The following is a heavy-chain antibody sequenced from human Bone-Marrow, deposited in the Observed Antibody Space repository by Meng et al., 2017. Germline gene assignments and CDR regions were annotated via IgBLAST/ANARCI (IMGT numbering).Heavy chain of an antibody. V-gene: IGHV4-31*01. CDR2: IYYSGSA. CDR1: GGSISSGGYY. J-gene: IGHJ4*02. Sequence: QGQLQESGPGLVKPSQTLSLTCTVSGGSISSGGYYWSWICQHPGKGLEWIGYIYYSGSAYYNPSLKSLVTISVDTSKNQFSLKLSSVTAADTAVYYCAREASPEYYFDYWGQGTLVTVSS. D-gene: IGHD1-14*01. CDR3: AREASPEYYFDY.